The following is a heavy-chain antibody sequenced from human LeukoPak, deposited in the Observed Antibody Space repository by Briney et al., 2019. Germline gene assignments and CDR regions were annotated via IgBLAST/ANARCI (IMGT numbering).Heavy chain of an antibody. CDR2: IIPIFGTA. CDR3: ARRYYYDSSGYKFDP. Sequence: SVKVSCKASGYTFTSYGISWVRQAPGQGLEWMGGIIPIFGTANYAQKFQGRVTITADESTSTAYMELSSLRSEDTAVYYCARRYYYDSSGYKFDPWGQGTLVTVSS. D-gene: IGHD3-22*01. V-gene: IGHV1-69*13. CDR1: GYTFTSYG. J-gene: IGHJ5*02.